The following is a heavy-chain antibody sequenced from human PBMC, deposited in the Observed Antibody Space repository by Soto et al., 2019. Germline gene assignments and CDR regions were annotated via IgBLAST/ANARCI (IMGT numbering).Heavy chain of an antibody. D-gene: IGHD3-3*01. Sequence: SVKVSCKASGFTFTSSAVQWVRQARGQRLEWVGWIVVGSGSTNYAQKFQERVTITRDMSTSTAYMELSSLRSEDTAVYYCAADLPYYDFWSGYYPPNQYYYYYGMDVWGQGTTVTVSS. V-gene: IGHV1-58*01. CDR3: AADLPYYDFWSGYYPPNQYYYYYGMDV. J-gene: IGHJ6*02. CDR1: GFTFTSSA. CDR2: IVVGSGST.